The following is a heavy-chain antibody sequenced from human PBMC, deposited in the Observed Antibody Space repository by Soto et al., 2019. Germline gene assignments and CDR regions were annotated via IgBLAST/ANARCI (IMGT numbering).Heavy chain of an antibody. J-gene: IGHJ6*03. CDR3: ARVAYYYYMDV. Sequence: SETLSLTCTVSGGSISSYYWSWIRQPPGKGLEWIGYIYYSGSTNYNPSLKSRVTISVEKYKNQFSLKLSSVTAADTAVYYCARVAYYYYMDVWGKGTTVTVSS. V-gene: IGHV4-59*01. CDR2: IYYSGST. CDR1: GGSISSYY.